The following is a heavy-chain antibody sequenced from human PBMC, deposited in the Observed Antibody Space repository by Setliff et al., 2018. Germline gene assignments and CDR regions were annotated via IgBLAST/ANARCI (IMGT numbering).Heavy chain of an antibody. D-gene: IGHD3-10*01. V-gene: IGHV4-59*01. J-gene: IGHJ4*02. Sequence: PSETLSLTCTVSDVSISGYYWSWIRQSPGKGLEWIGYVYYSGSATYNPSLKSRVTISVDTSKNQFSLKVRSVTAADTAVYFCARQPSSGAYYNPRPYYFDYWGQGTLVTVSS. CDR1: DVSISGYY. CDR2: VYYSGSA. CDR3: ARQPSSGAYYNPRPYYFDY.